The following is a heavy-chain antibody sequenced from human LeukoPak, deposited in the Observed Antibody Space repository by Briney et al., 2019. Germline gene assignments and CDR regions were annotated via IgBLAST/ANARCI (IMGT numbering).Heavy chain of an antibody. D-gene: IGHD3-10*01. Sequence: PSETLSLTCTVSGYSISSGYYWGWIRQPPGKGLEGIGSIYHSGSTYYNPSLKSRVTISVDTSKNQFSLKLSSVTAADTAVYYCARDQATRGDYYGSGSPAFFDYWGQGSLVTVSS. CDR1: GYSISSGYY. J-gene: IGHJ4*02. CDR3: ARDQATRGDYYGSGSPAFFDY. V-gene: IGHV4-38-2*02. CDR2: IYHSGST.